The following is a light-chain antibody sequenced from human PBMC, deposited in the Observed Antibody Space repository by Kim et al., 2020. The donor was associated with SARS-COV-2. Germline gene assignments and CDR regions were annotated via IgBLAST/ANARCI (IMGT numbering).Light chain of an antibody. Sequence: DIQMTQSPSILSASVGDRVTFTCRASQSIDNRLAWYQQEPGKAPNLLIYDASTLESGVQSRFSGFGFGTQFTLTITSLQPDDFATYFCQQYKTYPLSFGPGTKVDIK. V-gene: IGKV1-5*01. CDR3: QQYKTYPLS. J-gene: IGKJ3*01. CDR1: QSIDNR. CDR2: DAS.